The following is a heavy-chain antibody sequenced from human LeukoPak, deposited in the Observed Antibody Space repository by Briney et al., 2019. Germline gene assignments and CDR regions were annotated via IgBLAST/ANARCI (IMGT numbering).Heavy chain of an antibody. V-gene: IGHV4-30-4*01. D-gene: IGHD6-6*01. CDR3: ARQRFGAAARLDEYY. CDR2: IYYSGST. J-gene: IGHJ4*02. CDR1: GGSISSGDYY. Sequence: SQTLSLTCTVPGGSISSGDYYWSRIRQPTGKGLERIGYIYYSGSTYYNPSLKSRVTISVDTSKNQFSLKLSSVTAADTAVYYCARQRFGAAARLDEYYWGQGTLVTVSS.